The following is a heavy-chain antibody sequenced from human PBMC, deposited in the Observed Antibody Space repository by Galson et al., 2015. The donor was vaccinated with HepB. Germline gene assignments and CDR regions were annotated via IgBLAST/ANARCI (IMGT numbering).Heavy chain of an antibody. CDR2: TDPIDSYA. D-gene: IGHD5-18*01. V-gene: IGHV5-10-1*01. J-gene: IGHJ4*02. Sequence: QSGAEVKKPGESLRISCKGSGYSFTNYWITWVRQMPGKGLEWMGRTDPIDSYANYSPSFQGHVTISADKSITTAYLQWSSLKASDTAMYYCARLDTTKSTFDYWGQGTLVTVSS. CDR3: ARLDTTKSTFDY. CDR1: GYSFTNYW.